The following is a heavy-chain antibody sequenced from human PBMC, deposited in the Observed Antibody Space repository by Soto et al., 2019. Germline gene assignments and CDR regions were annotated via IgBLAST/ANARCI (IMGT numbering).Heavy chain of an antibody. V-gene: IGHV3-21*01. D-gene: IGHD6-13*01. CDR3: AREFPLAAAGSFDY. CDR2: ISSSSSYI. J-gene: IGHJ4*02. Sequence: KTGGSLRLSCAASGFTFSSYSMNWVRQAPGKGLEWVSSISSSSSYIYYADSVKGRFTISRDNAKNSLYLQMNSLRAEDTAVYYCAREFPLAAAGSFDYWGQGTLVTVSS. CDR1: GFTFSSYS.